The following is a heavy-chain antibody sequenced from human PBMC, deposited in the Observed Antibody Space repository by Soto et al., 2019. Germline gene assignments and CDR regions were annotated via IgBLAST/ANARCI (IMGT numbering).Heavy chain of an antibody. CDR2: ISYDGSNK. Sequence: QVQLVESGGGVVQPGRSLRLSCAASGFTFSSYAMHWVRQAPGKGLEWVAVISYDGSNKYYADSVKGRFTISRDNSKNTLYLQMNSLRAEDTAVYYCASPIPCSGGRCYHPGGQGTLVTLSS. D-gene: IGHD2-15*01. CDR1: GFTFSSYA. J-gene: IGHJ4*02. V-gene: IGHV3-30-3*01. CDR3: ASPIPCSGGRCYHP.